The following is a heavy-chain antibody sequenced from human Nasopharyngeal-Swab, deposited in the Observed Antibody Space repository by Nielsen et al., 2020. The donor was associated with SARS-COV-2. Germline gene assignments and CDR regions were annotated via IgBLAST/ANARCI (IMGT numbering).Heavy chain of an antibody. CDR1: GFTFSNYA. CDR3: AKGYTSGWVPYEY. J-gene: IGHJ4*02. D-gene: IGHD6-19*01. Sequence: SGVSGFTFSNYAMNWVRQAPGKGLECVSGISGSGGTIYYVDSVKGRFTISRDNSRSSLYLHMSNLRAEDTAIYYYAKGYTSGWVPYEYWGQGTLVTVSS. V-gene: IGHV3-23*01. CDR2: ISGSGGTI.